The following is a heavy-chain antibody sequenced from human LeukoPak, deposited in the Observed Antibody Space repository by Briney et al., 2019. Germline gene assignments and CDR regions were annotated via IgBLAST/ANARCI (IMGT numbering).Heavy chain of an antibody. Sequence: PGGSLRLSCAASGFTFSSYSMNWVRKAPGKGLEWVSSISSSSSHIYYADSVKGRFTISRDNAKNSLYLQMNSLRAEDTAVYYCARLSRGSGRDAFDIWGQGTMVTVSS. CDR3: ARLSRGSGRDAFDI. CDR2: ISSSSSHI. CDR1: GFTFSSYS. V-gene: IGHV3-21*01. J-gene: IGHJ3*02. D-gene: IGHD3-10*01.